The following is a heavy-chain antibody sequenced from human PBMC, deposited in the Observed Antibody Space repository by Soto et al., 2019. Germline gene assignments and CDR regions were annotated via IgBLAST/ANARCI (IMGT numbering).Heavy chain of an antibody. CDR1: GFTFSSYG. D-gene: IGHD4-17*01. CDR3: ARGSTVTTEDYFDY. Sequence: GGSLRLSCAASGFTFSSYGMHWVRQAPGKGLEWVAVIWYDGSNKYYADSVKGRFTISRDNSKNTLYLQMNSLRAEDTAVYYCARGSTVTTEDYFDYWGQGNLVTFSS. CDR2: IWYDGSNK. V-gene: IGHV3-33*01. J-gene: IGHJ4*02.